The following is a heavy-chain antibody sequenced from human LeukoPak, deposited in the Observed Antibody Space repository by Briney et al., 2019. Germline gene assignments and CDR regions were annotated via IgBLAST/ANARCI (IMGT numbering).Heavy chain of an antibody. D-gene: IGHD6-19*01. CDR2: IGTGGGST. CDR1: GFTFSSYA. J-gene: IGHJ4*01. Sequence: GGSLRLSCAASGFTFSSYAMGWVRQAPGKGLEWVSGIGTGGGSTYYANSVKGRFTISRDNSKNTLYLQMNSLRAEDTAVYYCAKGIYSSGWSYFDYWGHGTLVTVSS. V-gene: IGHV3-23*01. CDR3: AKGIYSSGWSYFDY.